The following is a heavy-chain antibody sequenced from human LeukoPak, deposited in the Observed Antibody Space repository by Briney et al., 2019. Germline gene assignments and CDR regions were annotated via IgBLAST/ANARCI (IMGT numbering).Heavy chain of an antibody. D-gene: IGHD4-23*01. CDR2: IWYDGSNK. J-gene: IGHJ3*02. CDR3: VKVSDYGGNSDAFDI. Sequence: GRSLRLSCAASGFTFSNYGMHWVRQAPGKGLEWVAVIWYDGSNKYYADSVKGRFTISRDNSKNTLYLQMSSLRPEDTAVYYCVKVSDYGGNSDAFDIWGQGTMVTVSS. V-gene: IGHV3-33*06. CDR1: GFTFSNYG.